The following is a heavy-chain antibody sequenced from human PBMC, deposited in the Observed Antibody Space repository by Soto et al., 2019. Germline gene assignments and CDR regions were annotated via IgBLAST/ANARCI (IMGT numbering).Heavy chain of an antibody. D-gene: IGHD2-2*01. CDR3: AGGHCFSSSCSYLDL. CDR1: GGSIDSDGSY. CDR2: IYYSGTT. V-gene: IGHV4-31*03. Sequence: QVQLQESGPGLVKPSQTLSLTCTVSGGSIDSDGSYWSWIRQSPGEGLEWLGYIYYSGTTYYNPSLKSRVSISLDTFKNQFSLKLSSVTAADTAIYYCAGGHCFSSSCSYLDLWGRGTLVTVSS. J-gene: IGHJ2*01.